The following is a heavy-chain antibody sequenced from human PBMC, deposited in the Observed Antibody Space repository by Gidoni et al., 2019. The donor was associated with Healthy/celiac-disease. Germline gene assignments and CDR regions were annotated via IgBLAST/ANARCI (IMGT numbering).Heavy chain of an antibody. Sequence: EAQLVESGGVVVQPGGSLRLSCAPSGFTFDDYTMHWVRQAPGKGREWVSLISWDGGSTYYADSVKGRFTISRDNSKNSLYLQMNSLRTEDTALYYCAKDLGNTAMDYWGQGTLVTVSS. CDR1: GFTFDDYT. J-gene: IGHJ4*02. CDR2: ISWDGGST. V-gene: IGHV3-43*01. CDR3: AKDLGNTAMDY. D-gene: IGHD5-18*01.